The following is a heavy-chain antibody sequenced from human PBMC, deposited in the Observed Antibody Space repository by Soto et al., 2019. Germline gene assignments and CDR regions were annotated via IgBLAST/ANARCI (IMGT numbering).Heavy chain of an antibody. CDR3: ARERYYYDSSGYDAFDI. CDR1: GFTFISYS. V-gene: IGHV3-21*01. D-gene: IGHD3-22*01. J-gene: IGHJ3*02. Sequence: WGSLRLSCAASGFTFISYSMNWVRQAPGKGLEWVSSISSSSSYIYYADSVKGRFTISRDNAKNSLYLQMNSLRAEDTAVYYCARERYYYDSSGYDAFDIWGQGTMVTVSS. CDR2: ISSSSSYI.